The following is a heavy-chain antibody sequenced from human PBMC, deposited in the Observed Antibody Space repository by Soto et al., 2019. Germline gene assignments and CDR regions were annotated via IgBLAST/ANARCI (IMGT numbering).Heavy chain of an antibody. CDR2: IYYSGST. J-gene: IGHJ6*02. Sequence: SETLSLTCTVSGGSISSGGYYWSWIRQHPGKGLEWIGYIYYSGSTYYNPSLKSRVTISVDTSKNQFSLKLSSVTAADTAVYYCARVGQPQYYDFWSGYYKDYYYGMDVWGQGTTVTVSS. D-gene: IGHD3-3*01. CDR3: ARVGQPQYYDFWSGYYKDYYYGMDV. V-gene: IGHV4-31*03. CDR1: GGSISSGGYY.